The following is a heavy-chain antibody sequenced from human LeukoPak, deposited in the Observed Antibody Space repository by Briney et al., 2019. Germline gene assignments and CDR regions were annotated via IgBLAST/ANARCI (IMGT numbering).Heavy chain of an antibody. Sequence: ASVKVSCKASGYTFTSYTMHWVRQAPGQRLEWMGWINAGNGNTKSSQKFQGRVTITRDTSATTAYMELSSLRSEDTAVYYCARVRTYCSSTSCHFDYWGQGTLVTVSS. J-gene: IGHJ4*02. CDR3: ARVRTYCSSTSCHFDY. V-gene: IGHV1-3*01. D-gene: IGHD2-2*01. CDR2: INAGNGNT. CDR1: GYTFTSYT.